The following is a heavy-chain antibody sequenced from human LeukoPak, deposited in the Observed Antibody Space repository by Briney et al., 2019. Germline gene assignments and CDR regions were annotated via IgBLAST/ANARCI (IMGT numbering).Heavy chain of an antibody. D-gene: IGHD3-22*01. J-gene: IGHJ4*02. V-gene: IGHV3-48*03. Sequence: PGGSLRLSCAASGFTSSSYEMNWVRQAPGKGLEWVSYISSSGSIIYYADSVKGRFTISRDNAKNSLYLQMNSLRAEDTAVYYCTRIANYYDSSGRWGQGTLVTVSS. CDR2: ISSSGSII. CDR1: GFTSSSYE. CDR3: TRIANYYDSSGR.